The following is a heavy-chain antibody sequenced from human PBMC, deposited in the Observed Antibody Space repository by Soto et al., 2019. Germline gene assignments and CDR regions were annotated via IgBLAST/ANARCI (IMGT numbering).Heavy chain of an antibody. V-gene: IGHV3-21*01. J-gene: IGHJ6*02. CDR3: ARWKGIAARRVYYGMDV. D-gene: IGHD6-6*01. CDR2: ISSSSSYI. CDR1: GFTFISYS. Sequence: GSLRLSCAASGFTFISYSMNWVRQAPGKGLEWVSSISSSSSYIYYADSVKGRFTISRDNAKNSLYLQMNSLRAEDTAVYYCARWKGIAARRVYYGMDVWGQGTTVTVSS.